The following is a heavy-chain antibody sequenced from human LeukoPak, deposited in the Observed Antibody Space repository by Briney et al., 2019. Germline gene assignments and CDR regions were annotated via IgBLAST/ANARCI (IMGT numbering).Heavy chain of an antibody. Sequence: SGPTLVKPTQTLTLTCTFSGFSLNTSGVGVGWIRQPPGKALEWLTLIYWDDDKRYSPSLKSRVTITKDTSKNQVVLTMTNMDPVDTATYYCAHRRREGTVTTGFDYWGQGTLVTVSS. J-gene: IGHJ4*02. CDR1: GFSLNTSGVG. V-gene: IGHV2-5*02. D-gene: IGHD4-17*01. CDR2: IYWDDDK. CDR3: AHRRREGTVTTGFDY.